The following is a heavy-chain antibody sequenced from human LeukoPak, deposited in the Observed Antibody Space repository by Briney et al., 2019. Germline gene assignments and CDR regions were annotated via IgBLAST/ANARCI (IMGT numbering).Heavy chain of an antibody. CDR3: AKGGSSGWNFIDY. CDR1: GFTFSSYE. CDR2: ISSSGSTI. V-gene: IGHV3-48*03. Sequence: GGSLRLSCAASGFTFSSYEMNWVRQAPGKGLEWVSYISSSGSTIYYADSVKGRFTISRDNAKNSLYLQMNSLRPEDTAVYYCAKGGSSGWNFIDYCGQGTLVTVSS. J-gene: IGHJ4*02. D-gene: IGHD6-19*01.